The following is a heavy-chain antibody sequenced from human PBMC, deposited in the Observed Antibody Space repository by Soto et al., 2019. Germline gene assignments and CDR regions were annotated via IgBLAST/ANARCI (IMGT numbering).Heavy chain of an antibody. V-gene: IGHV4-4*02. CDR3: VRVTSVLGSKGAYVASWFDP. D-gene: IGHD2-21*01. CDR1: GGSIRTPDW. Sequence: SLTCNVSGGSIRTPDWWSWVRQTPEKGLEWIGEIYHSGTPNYNPSLKSRVPMSVDKSNNQFSLKMYSVTAADTAVYYCVRVTSVLGSKGAYVASWFDPWCQATLVTVS. J-gene: IGHJ5*02. CDR2: IYHSGTP.